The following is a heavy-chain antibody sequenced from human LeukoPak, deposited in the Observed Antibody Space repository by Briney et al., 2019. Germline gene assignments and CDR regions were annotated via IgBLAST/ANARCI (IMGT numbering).Heavy chain of an antibody. CDR2: IYPADSDT. Sequence: GESLKISCQGSGYSFNTYWVGWVRQMPGKGLEWMGIIYPADSDTRYSPSFQGQVTISSDKSIATAYLQWSSLKASDTAMYYCARHIGLTTRYFDYWGQGTLVTVSS. J-gene: IGHJ4*02. CDR1: GYSFNTYW. V-gene: IGHV5-51*01. CDR3: ARHIGLTTRYFDY. D-gene: IGHD4/OR15-4a*01.